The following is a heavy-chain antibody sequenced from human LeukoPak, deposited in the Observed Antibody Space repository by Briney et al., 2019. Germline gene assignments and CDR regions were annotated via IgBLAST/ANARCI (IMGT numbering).Heavy chain of an antibody. J-gene: IGHJ4*02. CDR1: GFTFSSYG. CDR2: IRYDGSNK. CDR3: AKDSSYYDFWSGAYFDY. D-gene: IGHD3-3*01. V-gene: IGHV3-30*02. Sequence: GGSLRLSCAASGFTFSSYGMHWVRQAPGKGLEWVAFIRYDGSNKYYADSVKGRFTISRDNSKNTLYLQMNSLRAEDTAVYYCAKDSSYYDFWSGAYFDYWGQGTLVTVSS.